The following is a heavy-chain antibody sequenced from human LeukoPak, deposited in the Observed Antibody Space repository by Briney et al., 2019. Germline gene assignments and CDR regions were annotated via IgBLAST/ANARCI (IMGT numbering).Heavy chain of an antibody. CDR1: LVSTTSNF. D-gene: IGHD1-14*01. V-gene: IGHV4-4*02. Sequence: PSETLSLTCTVSLVSTTSNFWSWVRQPPGKGLEWIGEIHRSGSPNYNPSLQSRVNISIDRSRNQIALELASVTAGDTAVYYCAREILGGFNPGAYWGQGTLVTVST. CDR2: IHRSGSP. J-gene: IGHJ4*02. CDR3: AREILGGFNPGAY.